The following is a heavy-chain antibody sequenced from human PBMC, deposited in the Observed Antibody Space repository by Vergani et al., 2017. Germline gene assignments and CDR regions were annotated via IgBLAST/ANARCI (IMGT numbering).Heavy chain of an antibody. CDR3: TTEIVVVIEYFQH. J-gene: IGHJ1*01. Sequence: EVQLVESGGGLVKPGGSLRLSCAASGFTFSNAWMNWVRQAPGKGLEWVGRIKSKTDGGTTDYAAPGKGRFTISRDDSKNTLYLQMNSLKTEDTAVYYCTTEIVVVIEYFQHWGQGTLVTVSS. CDR1: GFTFSNAW. D-gene: IGHD3-22*01. V-gene: IGHV3-15*07. CDR2: IKSKTDGGTT.